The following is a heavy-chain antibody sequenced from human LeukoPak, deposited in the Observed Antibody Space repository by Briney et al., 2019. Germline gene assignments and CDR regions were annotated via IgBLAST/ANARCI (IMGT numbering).Heavy chain of an antibody. CDR1: GYSFTGYY. CDR3: ARGPTPYPYGPGYFDY. CDR2: INPNSGGT. V-gene: IGHV1-2*02. Sequence: ASVKVSCKASGYSFTGYYMHWARQAPGQGLEWMGWINPNSGGTNYAQKFQGRVTMTRDTSISTAYMEVSGLRSEDTAVYYCARGPTPYPYGPGYFDYWGQGTLVTVSS. D-gene: IGHD4-17*01. J-gene: IGHJ4*02.